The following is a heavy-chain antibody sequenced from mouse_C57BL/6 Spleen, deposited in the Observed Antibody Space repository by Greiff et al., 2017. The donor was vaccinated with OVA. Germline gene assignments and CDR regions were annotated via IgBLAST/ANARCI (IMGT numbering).Heavy chain of an antibody. CDR3: AREIITTVVPHWYFDV. CDR2: IDPSDSYT. V-gene: IGHV1-50*01. CDR1: GYTFTSYW. D-gene: IGHD1-1*01. J-gene: IGHJ1*03. Sequence: VQLQQPGAELVKPGASVKLSCKASGYTFTSYWMQWVKQRPGQGLEWIGEIDPSDSYTNYNQKFKGKATLTVDTSSSTAYMQLSSLTSEDSAVYYCAREIITTVVPHWYFDVWGTGTTVTVSS.